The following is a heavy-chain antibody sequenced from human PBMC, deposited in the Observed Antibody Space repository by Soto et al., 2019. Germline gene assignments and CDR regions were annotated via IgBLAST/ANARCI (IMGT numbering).Heavy chain of an antibody. CDR3: ARAIAVAGTSPYYYYGMDV. D-gene: IGHD6-19*01. Sequence: NLSLTCAVYGGSFSGYYWSWIRQPPGKGLEWIGEINHSGSTNYNPSLKSRVTISVDTSKNQFSLKLSSVTAADTAVYYCARAIAVAGTSPYYYYGMDVWGQGTTVTVSS. J-gene: IGHJ6*02. V-gene: IGHV4-34*01. CDR1: GGSFSGYY. CDR2: INHSGST.